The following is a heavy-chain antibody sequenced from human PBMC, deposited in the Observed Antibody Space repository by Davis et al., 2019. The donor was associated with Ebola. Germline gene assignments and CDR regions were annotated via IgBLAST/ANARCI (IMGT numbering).Heavy chain of an antibody. J-gene: IGHJ4*02. Sequence: PGGSLRLSCAASGFTFSNYAMTWVRQAPGKGLEWVSGISGGGSVTYYADSVKGRFTISRDNSKNTLFLQMNSLRADDTAVYYCAKKYSSGLFPLDYWGQGTLVTVSS. D-gene: IGHD6-19*01. CDR1: GFTFSNYA. V-gene: IGHV3-23*01. CDR2: ISGGGSVT. CDR3: AKKYSSGLFPLDY.